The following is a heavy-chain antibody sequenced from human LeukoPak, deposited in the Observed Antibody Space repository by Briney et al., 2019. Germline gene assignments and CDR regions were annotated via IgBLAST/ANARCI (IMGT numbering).Heavy chain of an antibody. V-gene: IGHV4-34*01. CDR3: ARDLGVSWSGHPPNWFDP. J-gene: IGHJ5*02. CDR2: INHSGST. D-gene: IGHD3-3*01. Sequence: SETLSLTCAVYGGSFSGYYWSWISQPPGKGLEWIGEINHSGSTNYNPSLKSRVTISVDTSKSQFSLKLSPVTAADTAVYYCARDLGVSWSGHPPNWFDPWGQGTLVTVSS. CDR1: GGSFSGYY.